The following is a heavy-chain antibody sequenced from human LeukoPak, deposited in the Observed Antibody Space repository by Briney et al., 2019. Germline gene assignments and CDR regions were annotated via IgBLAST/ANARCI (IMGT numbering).Heavy chain of an antibody. CDR2: ISSSSSYI. J-gene: IGHJ3*02. V-gene: IGHV3-21*01. D-gene: IGHD4-11*01. CDR1: GFTFSSYS. Sequence: GGSLRLSCAASGFTFSSYSMNWVRQAPGKGLEWVSSISSSSSYIYYADSVKGRFTISRGNAKNSLYLQMNSLRAEDTAVYYCARDENRNSIYDIWGQGTMVTVSS. CDR3: ARDENRNSIYDI.